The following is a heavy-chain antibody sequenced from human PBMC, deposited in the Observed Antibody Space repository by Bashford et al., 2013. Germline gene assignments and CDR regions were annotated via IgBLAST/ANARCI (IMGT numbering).Heavy chain of an antibody. CDR2: MNPNSGNT. Sequence: ASVKVSCKASGYTFTSYDINWVRQATGQGLEWMGWMNPNSGNTGYAQKFQGRVTMTRNTSISTAYMELSSLRSEDTAVYYCAREGSRVRELLVNGGSTWFDPWGQGPWSTVSS. D-gene: IGHD3-10*01. V-gene: IGHV1-8*01. J-gene: IGHJ5*02. CDR1: GYTFTSYD. CDR3: AREGSRVRELLVNGGSTWFDP.